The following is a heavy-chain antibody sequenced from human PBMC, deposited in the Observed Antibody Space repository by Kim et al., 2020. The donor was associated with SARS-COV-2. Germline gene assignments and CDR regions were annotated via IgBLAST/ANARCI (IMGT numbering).Heavy chain of an antibody. Sequence: TNYAQKFQGWVTMTRDTSISTAYMELSRLRSDDTAVYYCAREAQGLNFDYWGQGTLVTVSS. D-gene: IGHD2-8*01. CDR3: AREAQGLNFDY. V-gene: IGHV1-2*04. CDR2: T. J-gene: IGHJ4*02.